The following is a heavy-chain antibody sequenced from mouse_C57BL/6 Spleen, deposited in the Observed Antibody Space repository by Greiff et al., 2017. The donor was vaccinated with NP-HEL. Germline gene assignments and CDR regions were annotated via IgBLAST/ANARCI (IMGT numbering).Heavy chain of an antibody. CDR1: GYTFTSYW. J-gene: IGHJ2*01. D-gene: IGHD3-2*02. CDR3: ARLNSSGFFDY. V-gene: IGHV1-61*01. Sequence: QVQLQQSGAELVRPGSSVKLSCKASGYTFTSYWMDWVKQRPGQGLEWIGNIYPSDSETHYNQKFKDKATLTVDKSSSTAYMQLSSLTSEDSAVYYCARLNSSGFFDYWGQGTTLTVSS. CDR2: IYPSDSET.